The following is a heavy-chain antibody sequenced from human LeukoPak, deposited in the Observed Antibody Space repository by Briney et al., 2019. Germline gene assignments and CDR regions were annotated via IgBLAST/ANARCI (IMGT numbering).Heavy chain of an antibody. J-gene: IGHJ3*02. CDR1: GYTFTSYG. CDR3: AREGFGSGWYNI. CDR2: ISAYNGNT. D-gene: IGHD6-19*01. Sequence: ASVKVSCKAFGYTFTSYGISWVRQAPGQGLEWMGWISAYNGNTNYAQKFQGRVTLTTDTSTSTGYMELRGLRSDDTAVYFCAREGFGSGWYNIWGQGTMVTVSS. V-gene: IGHV1-18*01.